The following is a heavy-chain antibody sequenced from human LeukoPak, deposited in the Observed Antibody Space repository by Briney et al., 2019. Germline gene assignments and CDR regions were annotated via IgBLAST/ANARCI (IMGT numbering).Heavy chain of an antibody. V-gene: IGHV4-39*01. D-gene: IGHD2-2*01. CDR1: GVSVTTSGYY. CDR2: ISYSGIT. Sequence: KPSETLPLTCTVFGVSVTTSGYYGAWIRQPPGRGLEWIGSISYSGITYYKPSLRGRVTISGDTAKNQFSLKLSSVTAADTAVYYCARHNDYASLMDVWGQGTTVTVSS. CDR3: ARHNDYASLMDV. J-gene: IGHJ6*02.